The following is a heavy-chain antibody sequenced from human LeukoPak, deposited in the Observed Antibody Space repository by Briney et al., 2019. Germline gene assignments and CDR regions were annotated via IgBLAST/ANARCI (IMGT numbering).Heavy chain of an antibody. V-gene: IGHV3-7*01. J-gene: IGHJ4*02. CDR1: GFTLSGYW. D-gene: IGHD1-1*01. Sequence: GGSLRLSCVASGFTLSGYWMSWVRQAPGKGLEWVATINQDGSEKYYVDSVKGRITISRDNAKDSLYLQMNSLRAEDTAVYYCARDGLEPEYGLGYWGQGTLVTVSS. CDR2: INQDGSEK. CDR3: ARDGLEPEYGLGY.